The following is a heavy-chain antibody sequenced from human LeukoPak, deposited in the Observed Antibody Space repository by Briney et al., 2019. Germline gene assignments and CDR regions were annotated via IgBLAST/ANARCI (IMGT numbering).Heavy chain of an antibody. CDR3: ARVMRPKEVDPQDYYYGMDV. CDR1: GFTFSSYS. D-gene: IGHD3-16*01. CDR2: ISSSSSYI. J-gene: IGHJ6*02. Sequence: KSGGSLRLSCAASGFTFSSYSMNWVRQAPGKGLEWVSSISSSSSYIYYADSVKGRFTISRDNAKNSLYLQMNSLRAEDTAVYYCARVMRPKEVDPQDYYYGMDVWGQGTTVTVSS. V-gene: IGHV3-21*01.